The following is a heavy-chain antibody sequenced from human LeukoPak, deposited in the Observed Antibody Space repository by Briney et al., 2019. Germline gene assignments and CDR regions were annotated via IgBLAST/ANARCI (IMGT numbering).Heavy chain of an antibody. CDR3: ARGGGGYSGYVNDY. V-gene: IGHV4-34*01. J-gene: IGHJ4*02. CDR2: INHSGST. D-gene: IGHD5-12*01. CDR1: GGSFSGYY. Sequence: SETLSLTCAVYGGSFSGYYWSWIRQPPGKGLEWIGEINHSGSTNYNPSLKSRVTISVDTSKNQFSLKLSSVTAADTAVYYCARGGGGYSGYVNDYWGQGTLVTVSS.